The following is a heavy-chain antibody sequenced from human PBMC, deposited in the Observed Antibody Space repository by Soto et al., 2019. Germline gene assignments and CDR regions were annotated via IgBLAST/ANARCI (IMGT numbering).Heavy chain of an antibody. CDR3: ARDLEGWPDY. CDR2: INAGNGNT. Sequence: QVQLVQSGAEVKKPGASVKVSCKASGYTFTSYAMHWVRQAPGQRLEWMGWINAGNGNTKYSQKFQGRVTITRDTAASTGYMELSSLRSEDTAVYYCARDLEGWPDYWGQGTLVTVSS. J-gene: IGHJ4*02. V-gene: IGHV1-3*01. CDR1: GYTFTSYA.